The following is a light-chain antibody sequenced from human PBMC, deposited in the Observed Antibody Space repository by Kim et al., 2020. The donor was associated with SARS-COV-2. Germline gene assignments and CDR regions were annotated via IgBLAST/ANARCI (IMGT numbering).Light chain of an antibody. CDR2: DAS. CDR3: QQRSNWPRT. CDR1: QSVSKN. V-gene: IGKV3-11*01. J-gene: IGKJ2*01. Sequence: SLSPGERVTLSCRASQSVSKNLAGYQQKPGQAPRLLIYDASNRATAIPARFSGSGSGTDFTLTISSLEPEDFAVYYCQQRSNWPRTFGQGTKLEI.